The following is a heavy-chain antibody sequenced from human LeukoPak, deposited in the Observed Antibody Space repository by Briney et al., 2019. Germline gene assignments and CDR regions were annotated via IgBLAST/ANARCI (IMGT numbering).Heavy chain of an antibody. CDR2: IFSDISNK. Sequence: PGGSLRLSCAASGFTFSSYGMHWVRQAPGKGLEWVAAIFSDISNKWYADSVKGRFTISRDNSKNTLYLQMNSLRAEDTAVYYCAGDSSENSGYPGDYWGQGTLVIVSS. V-gene: IGHV3-33*01. D-gene: IGHD3-22*01. CDR3: AGDSSENSGYPGDY. J-gene: IGHJ4*02. CDR1: GFTFSSYG.